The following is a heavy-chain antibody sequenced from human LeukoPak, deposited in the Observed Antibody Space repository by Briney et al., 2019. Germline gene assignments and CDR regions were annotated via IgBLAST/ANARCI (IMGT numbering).Heavy chain of an antibody. CDR2: INWNGGST. CDR3: AREHSSWYKDYYYYMDV. D-gene: IGHD6-13*01. J-gene: IGHJ6*03. CDR1: GFTFDDYG. V-gene: IGHV3-20*04. Sequence: GGSLGLSCAASGFTFDDYGMSWVRQAPGKGLEWVSGINWNGGSTGYADSVKGRFTISRDNAKNSLYLQMNSLRAEDTALYYCAREHSSWYKDYYYYMDVWGKGTTVTVSS.